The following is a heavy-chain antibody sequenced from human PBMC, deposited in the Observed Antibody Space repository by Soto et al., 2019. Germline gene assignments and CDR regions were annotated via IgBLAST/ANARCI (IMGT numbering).Heavy chain of an antibody. CDR3: ARGLDSYDILTGSLCF. J-gene: IGHJ4*02. CDR2: IIPILGIA. D-gene: IGHD3-9*01. CDR1: GGTFSSYT. V-gene: IGHV1-69*02. Sequence: SVKVSCKASGGTFSSYTISWVRQAPGQGLEWMGRIIPILGIANYAQKFQGRVTITADKSTSTAYMELSSLRSEDTAVYYCARGLDSYDILTGSLCFXGQGTLVTVSS.